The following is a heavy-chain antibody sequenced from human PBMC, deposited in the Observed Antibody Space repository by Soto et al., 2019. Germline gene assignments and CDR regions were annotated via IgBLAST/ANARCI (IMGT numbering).Heavy chain of an antibody. CDR2: ISAYNGNT. Sequence: GASVKVSCKASGGTFSSYTISWVRQAPGQGLEWMGWISAYNGNTNYAQKLQGRVTMTTDTSTSTAYMELRSLRSDDTAVYYCARDLVGGDYYYYYGMDVWGQGTTVTVSS. V-gene: IGHV1-18*01. D-gene: IGHD2-15*01. CDR1: GGTFSSYT. CDR3: ARDLVGGDYYYYYGMDV. J-gene: IGHJ6*02.